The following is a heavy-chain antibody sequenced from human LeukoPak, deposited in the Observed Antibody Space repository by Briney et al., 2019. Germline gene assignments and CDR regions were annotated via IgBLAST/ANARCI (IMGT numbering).Heavy chain of an antibody. CDR1: GFIFHDYA. D-gene: IGHD6-19*01. V-gene: IGHV3-43*02. CDR2: ISGDGGST. CDR3: ARESESSGWYDY. Sequence: GGSLRLSCAAPGFIFHDYAIHWVRQAPGKGLEWVSLISGDGGSTFYADSVKGRFTIYRDNSKNSLYLQMNSLRSDDTALYYCARESESSGWYDYWGQGTLVTVSS. J-gene: IGHJ4*02.